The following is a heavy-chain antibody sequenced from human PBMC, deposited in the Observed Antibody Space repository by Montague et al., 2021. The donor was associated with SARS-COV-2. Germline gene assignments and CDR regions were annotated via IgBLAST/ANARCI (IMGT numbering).Heavy chain of an antibody. J-gene: IGHJ5*02. CDR3: AHRPSIAAAGTFRFDP. V-gene: IGHV2-5*08. Sequence: PALVTPTQTLTLTCTFSGFSLSTSGMCVSWIRQPPGKALEWLALIYWDDDKRYSPSLKSRLTITKDTSKNQVVLTMTNMDPVDTATYYCAHRPSIAAAGTFRFDPWGQGTLVTVSS. CDR2: IYWDDDK. D-gene: IGHD6-13*01. CDR1: GFSLSTSGMC.